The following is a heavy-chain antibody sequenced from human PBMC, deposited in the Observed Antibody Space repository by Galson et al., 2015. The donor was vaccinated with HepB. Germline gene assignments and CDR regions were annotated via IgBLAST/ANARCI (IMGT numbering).Heavy chain of an antibody. V-gene: IGHV3-30*04. D-gene: IGHD5-24*01. CDR2: ISYDGSNK. J-gene: IGHJ4*02. Sequence: SLRLSCAASGFTFSYYAMHWVRQAPGKGLEWVSVISYDGSNKYYADSVKGRFTVSRDSSKNTLYLQMNSLRAEDTAVYYCAKSARPRWLRGFYFDDWGQGTLVTVSS. CDR3: AKSARPRWLRGFYFDD. CDR1: GFTFSYYA.